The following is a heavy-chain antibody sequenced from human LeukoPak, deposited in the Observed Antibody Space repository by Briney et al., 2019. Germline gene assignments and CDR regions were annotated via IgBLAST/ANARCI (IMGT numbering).Heavy chain of an antibody. CDR1: GFTFSSYG. Sequence: GGSLRLSCAASGFTFSSYGMHWVRQAPGKGLERVAVIWYDGSNKYYADSVKGRFTISRDNSKNTLYLQMNSLRAEDTAVYYCARDKYGDSSGYFDYWGQGTLVTVSS. V-gene: IGHV3-33*01. D-gene: IGHD3-22*01. J-gene: IGHJ4*02. CDR2: IWYDGSNK. CDR3: ARDKYGDSSGYFDY.